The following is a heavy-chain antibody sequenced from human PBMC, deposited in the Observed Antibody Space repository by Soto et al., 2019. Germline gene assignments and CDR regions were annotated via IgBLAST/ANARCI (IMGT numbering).Heavy chain of an antibody. V-gene: IGHV4-38-2*01. CDR3: ARAPRKNWFDP. CDR1: GYSISSGYY. CDR2: IYHSGST. Sequence: TLSLTFAGSGYSISSGYYWGWIRQPPGKGLEWIGSIYHSGSTYYNPSLKSRVTISVDTSKNQFSLKLSSVTAADTAVYYCARAPRKNWFDPCGQGTLVTVSS. J-gene: IGHJ5*02.